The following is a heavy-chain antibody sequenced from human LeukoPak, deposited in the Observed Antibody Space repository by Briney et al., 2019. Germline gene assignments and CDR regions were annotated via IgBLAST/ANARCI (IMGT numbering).Heavy chain of an antibody. V-gene: IGHV3-23*01. CDR2: ISGSGGST. CDR1: GFTFSSYA. J-gene: IGHJ4*02. CDR3: AKDRGAYYDILTGYYYGFDY. D-gene: IGHD3-9*01. Sequence: GGSLRLSCAASGFTFSSYAMSWVRQAPGKGLEWVSAISGSGGSTYYADSVKGRFTISRDNSKNTLYLQMNSLRAEDTAVYYCAKDRGAYYDILTGYYYGFDYWGQGTLVTVSS.